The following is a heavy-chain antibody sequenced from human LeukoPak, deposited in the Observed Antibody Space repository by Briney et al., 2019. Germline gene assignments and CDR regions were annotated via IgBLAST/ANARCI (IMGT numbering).Heavy chain of an antibody. CDR2: IYYSGSN. CDR1: GGSISSYY. D-gene: IGHD1-26*01. Sequence: SETMSLTCTVSGGSISSYYWSWIRQPPGEGLEWIGYIYYSGSNNYNPSLKSRVAISVDTSKNQFSLKLSSVTAADTAVYYCARLEGGSYQVDYWGQGTLVTVSS. J-gene: IGHJ4*02. V-gene: IGHV4-59*08. CDR3: ARLEGGSYQVDY.